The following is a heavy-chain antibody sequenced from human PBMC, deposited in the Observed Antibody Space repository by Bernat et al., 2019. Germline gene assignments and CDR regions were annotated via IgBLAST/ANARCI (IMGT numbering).Heavy chain of an antibody. CDR2: ISYDGSNK. CDR3: ARERRDYGDSVHSREDPYSFDY. Sequence: QVQLVESGGGVVQPGRSLRLSCAASGFTFSSYAMHWVRQAPGKGLEWVAVISYDGSNKYYADSVKGRFTISRDNSKNTLYLQMNSLRAEDTAVYYCARERRDYGDSVHSREDPYSFDYWGQGTLVTVSS. J-gene: IGHJ4*02. CDR1: GFTFSSYA. D-gene: IGHD4-17*01. V-gene: IGHV3-30-3*01.